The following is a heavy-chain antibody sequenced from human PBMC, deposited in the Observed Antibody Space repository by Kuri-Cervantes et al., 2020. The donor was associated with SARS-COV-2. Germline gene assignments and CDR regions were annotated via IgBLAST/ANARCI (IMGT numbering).Heavy chain of an antibody. J-gene: IGHJ4*02. CDR2: IGTAGDT. Sequence: GESLKISCAACGFTFSSYDMHWVRQATGKGLEWVSAIGTAGDTYYPGSVKGQFTISREDAKNSLYLQMNSLRAGDTAVYYCASHPKRFLEWLFDYWGQGTLVTVSS. D-gene: IGHD3-3*01. V-gene: IGHV3-13*03. CDR3: ASHPKRFLEWLFDY. CDR1: GFTFSSYD.